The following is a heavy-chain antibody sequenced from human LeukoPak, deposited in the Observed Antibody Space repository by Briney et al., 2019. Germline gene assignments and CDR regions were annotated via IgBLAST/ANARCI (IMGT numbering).Heavy chain of an antibody. Sequence: PSETLSLTCAVYGGSFSGYYWSWIRQPPGKGLEWIGEINHSGSTNYNPSLKSRVTISVDTSKNQFSLKLSSVTAADTAVYYCARVRFLEWLLTTDYYYYYMDVWGKGTTVTVSS. CDR1: GGSFSGYY. J-gene: IGHJ6*03. V-gene: IGHV4-34*01. CDR3: ARVRFLEWLLTTDYYYYYMDV. CDR2: INHSGST. D-gene: IGHD3-3*01.